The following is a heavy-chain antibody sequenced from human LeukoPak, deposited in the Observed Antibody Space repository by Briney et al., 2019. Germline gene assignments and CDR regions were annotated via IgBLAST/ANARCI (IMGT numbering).Heavy chain of an antibody. CDR3: ATDVIAARPYYYYYMDV. D-gene: IGHD6-6*01. CDR1: GYTYTSYY. Sequence: ASVKVSCKASGYTYTSYYMHWLRQAPGQGLEWMGIINPSGGSTSYAQKFQGRVTMTRDTSTSTVYMELSSLRSEDTAVYYCATDVIAARPYYYYYMDVWGKGTTVTVSS. J-gene: IGHJ6*03. V-gene: IGHV1-46*03. CDR2: INPSGGST.